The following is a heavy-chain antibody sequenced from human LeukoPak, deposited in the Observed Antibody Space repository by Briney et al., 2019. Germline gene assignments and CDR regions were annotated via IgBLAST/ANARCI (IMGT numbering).Heavy chain of an antibody. CDR2: IRRSGNTI. CDR1: GVTSSGCE. Sequence: GGSLRLSCALPGVTSSGCELTRVRPAPGKGLEWISYIRRSGNTIYYVDSVKGRFTTSRDDAKNSLYLQMNSLRFEDTAVYYCARVATMVRVPLDALDIWGQGTMVSVSS. CDR3: ARVATMVRVPLDALDI. J-gene: IGHJ3*02. V-gene: IGHV3-48*03. D-gene: IGHD3-10*01.